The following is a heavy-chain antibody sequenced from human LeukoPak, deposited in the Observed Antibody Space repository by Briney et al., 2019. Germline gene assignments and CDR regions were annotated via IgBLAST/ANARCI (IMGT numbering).Heavy chain of an antibody. D-gene: IGHD2-2*01. V-gene: IGHV3-23*01. CDR2: ISGSGGST. CDR1: GFTFSGYA. Sequence: PGGSLRLSCAASGFTFSGYAMSWVRQAPGKGLEWVSAISGSGGSTYYADSVKGRFTISRDNSKNTLYLQMNSLRAEDTAVYYCAKDPACSSTSCYDYFDYWGQGTLVTVSS. J-gene: IGHJ4*02. CDR3: AKDPACSSTSCYDYFDY.